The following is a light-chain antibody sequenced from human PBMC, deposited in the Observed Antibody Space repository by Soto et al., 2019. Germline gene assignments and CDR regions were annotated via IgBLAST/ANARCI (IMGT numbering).Light chain of an antibody. J-gene: IGLJ1*01. CDR1: SSDVGGYNY. CDR3: TSYTSSSPLV. CDR2: EVV. V-gene: IGLV2-14*01. Sequence: QSALTQPASVSGSPGQSITISCTGTSSDVGGYNYVSWYQHHPGKAPKLMIYEVVNRPSGVSNRLSGSKSGITASLTISGLQAEDEADYYCTSYTSSSPLVFGTGTKLTVL.